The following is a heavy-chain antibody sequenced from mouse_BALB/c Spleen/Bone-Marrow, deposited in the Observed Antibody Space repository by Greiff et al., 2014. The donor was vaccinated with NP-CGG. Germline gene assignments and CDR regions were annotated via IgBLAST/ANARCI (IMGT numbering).Heavy chain of an antibody. Sequence: EVQGVESGGGLVQPGGSLRLSCTTSGFTFTDYFMTWVRQPPGKALEWLGFIRNKPSGYTTEYNPSVKGRFSISRDNSQGIFYLQMNTLRAEDSAIYYCARDYNGYFDFWGQGTTLTVSP. V-gene: IGHV7-3*02. CDR1: GFTFTDYF. D-gene: IGHD6-1*01. CDR3: ARDYNGYFDF. CDR2: IRNKPSGYTT. J-gene: IGHJ2*01.